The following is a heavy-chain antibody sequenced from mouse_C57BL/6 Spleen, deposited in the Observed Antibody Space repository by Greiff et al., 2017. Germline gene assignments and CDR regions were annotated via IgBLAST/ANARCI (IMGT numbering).Heavy chain of an antibody. CDR2: IDPENGDT. V-gene: IGHV14-4*01. CDR1: GFNIKDDY. Sequence: EVQLVESGAELVRPGASVKLSCTASGFNIKDDYMHWVKQRPEQGLEWIGWIDPENGDTEYASKFQGKATITADTTSNTAYLQLSSLTSEDTAVYYCTTEGSTTVVATGENAMDYWGQGTSVTVSS. D-gene: IGHD1-1*01. CDR3: TTEGSTTVVATGENAMDY. J-gene: IGHJ4*01.